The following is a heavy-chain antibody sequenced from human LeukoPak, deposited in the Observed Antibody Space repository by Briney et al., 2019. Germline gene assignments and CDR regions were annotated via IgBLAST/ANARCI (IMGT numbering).Heavy chain of an antibody. V-gene: IGHV7-4-1*02. CDR1: GYTFTSYA. CDR2: INTNTGNP. J-gene: IGHJ4*02. Sequence: ASVKVSCKASGYTFTSYAMNWVRQPPGQGLEWMGWINTNTGNPTYAQGFTGRFVFSLDTSVSTAYLQISSLKAEDTAVYYCARARYGIVGATVREFEYWGQGTLVTVSS. CDR3: ARARYGIVGATVREFEY. D-gene: IGHD1-26*01.